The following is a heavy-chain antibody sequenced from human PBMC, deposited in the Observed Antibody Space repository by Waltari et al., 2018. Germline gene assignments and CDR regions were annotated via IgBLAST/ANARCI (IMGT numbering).Heavy chain of an antibody. V-gene: IGHV1-2*02. J-gene: IGHJ4*02. CDR1: GYTFTAYY. CDR3: ARVIYSSGWNPIDF. D-gene: IGHD6-19*01. Sequence: QVQLVQSGAEVKKPGASVTVSCKASGYTFTAYYMHWVRLAPGQGLEWMGWINPKTGGTRIAQKFQGRVTVTSDASITTGYMELTSLRSDDTALYYCARVIYSSGWNPIDFWGQGTLVTVSS. CDR2: INPKTGGT.